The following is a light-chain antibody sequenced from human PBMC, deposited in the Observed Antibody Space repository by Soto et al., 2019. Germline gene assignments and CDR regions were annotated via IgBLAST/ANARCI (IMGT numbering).Light chain of an antibody. CDR1: QGISNH. J-gene: IGKJ5*01. CDR3: QQYNSYPIT. Sequence: DIHMTQSPSSLSASVGDRVTITCRASQGISNHLAWFQQRPGKAPKSLIYAASSLHSGVPSNFSGSASGTDFTLTISSLQPEDSATYYCQQYNSYPITFGQGTRLEMK. V-gene: IGKV1-16*02. CDR2: AAS.